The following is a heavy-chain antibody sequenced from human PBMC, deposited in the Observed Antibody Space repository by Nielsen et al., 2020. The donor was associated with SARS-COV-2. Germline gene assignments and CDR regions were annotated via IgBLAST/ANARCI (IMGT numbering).Heavy chain of an antibody. Sequence: SETLSLTCAVHGGSFSGYYWSWIRQTPGKGLEWIGEINHSGSTNYNPSLKSRANISVNTSKNQFSLKLSSVTAADTAVYYCARGRWGPSRLLNYYYYGLDVWGQGTTVTVYS. CDR2: INHSGST. D-gene: IGHD7-27*01. CDR3: ARGRWGPSRLLNYYYYGLDV. CDR1: GGSFSGYY. V-gene: IGHV4-34*01. J-gene: IGHJ6*02.